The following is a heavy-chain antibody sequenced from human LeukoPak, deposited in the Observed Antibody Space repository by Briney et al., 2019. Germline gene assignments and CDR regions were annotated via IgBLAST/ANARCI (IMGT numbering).Heavy chain of an antibody. CDR3: ARVFGIAVAGCDY. J-gene: IGHJ4*02. CDR2: INPNSGGT. V-gene: IGHV1-2*02. D-gene: IGHD6-19*01. Sequence: ASVKVSCKASGSTFTGYYMHWVRQAPGQGLEWMGWINPNSGGTNYAQKFQGRVTMTRDTSIRTAYMELSRLRSDDTAVYYCARVFGIAVAGCDYWGQGTLVTVSS. CDR1: GSTFTGYY.